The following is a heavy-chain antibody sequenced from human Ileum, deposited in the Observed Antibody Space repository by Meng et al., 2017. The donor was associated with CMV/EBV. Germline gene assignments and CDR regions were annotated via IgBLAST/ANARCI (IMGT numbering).Heavy chain of an antibody. Sequence: GGSLKISCAASGFTFTDYYISWIRQAPGKGLEWVSYISHSASSRFYAASVKGRFTVSRDNAKNSVYLQMNSLRAEDTAVYYCARALKGELYYGLDVWGQGTTVTVSS. J-gene: IGHJ6*02. CDR1: GFTFTDYY. CDR2: ISHSASSR. CDR3: ARALKGELYYGLDV. V-gene: IGHV3-11*01. D-gene: IGHD1-7*01.